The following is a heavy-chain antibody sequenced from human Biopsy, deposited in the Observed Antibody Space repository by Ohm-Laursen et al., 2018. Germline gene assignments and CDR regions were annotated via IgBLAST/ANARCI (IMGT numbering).Heavy chain of an antibody. Sequence: SETLSLTCTVSGGSIGGSGYYWSWIRQPPGKGLEWIGYISDTGTTNYNPSLRGRVAMSVDTSKNQFSLQLTSVTAADTAMFFCARLFRLDDYWNDDPPDGFDVWGQGTMVTVSS. CDR3: ARLFRLDDYWNDDPPDGFDV. V-gene: IGHV4-61*08. D-gene: IGHD3-3*01. CDR1: GGSIGGSGYY. J-gene: IGHJ3*01. CDR2: ISDTGTT.